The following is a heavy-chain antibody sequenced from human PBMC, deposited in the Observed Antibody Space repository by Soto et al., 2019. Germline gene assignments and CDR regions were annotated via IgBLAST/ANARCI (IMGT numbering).Heavy chain of an antibody. CDR1: GASTSIDNY. CDR2: IYYSWNT. CDR3: AREGGESSDGLYYFDS. D-gene: IGHD3-16*01. J-gene: IGHJ4*02. Sequence: QVQLQESGTGLVKPSQTLSLTCTVSGASTSIDNYWSWIRQPPGKGLEWIWHIYYSWNTDYNPSLKNLVTISIDTSKNQLSLKLSSVTDADTAVYFCAREGGESSDGLYYFDSWGQRSLVTVSS. V-gene: IGHV4-30-4*01.